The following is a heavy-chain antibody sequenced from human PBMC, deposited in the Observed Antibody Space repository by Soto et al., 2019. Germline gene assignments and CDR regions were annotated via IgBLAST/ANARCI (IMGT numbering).Heavy chain of an antibody. CDR2: ISGSGGST. CDR1: GFTFSSYA. Sequence: EVQLLESGGGLVQPGGSLRLSCAASGFTFSSYAMSWVRQAPGKGLEWVSAISGSGGSTYYADSVKGRFTISRDNSKNTCYLQMNLLRDEDKAVYYCAKEGGEPYDSSGSDFDYWGQGTLVTV. CDR3: AKEGGEPYDSSGSDFDY. D-gene: IGHD3-22*01. V-gene: IGHV3-23*01. J-gene: IGHJ4*02.